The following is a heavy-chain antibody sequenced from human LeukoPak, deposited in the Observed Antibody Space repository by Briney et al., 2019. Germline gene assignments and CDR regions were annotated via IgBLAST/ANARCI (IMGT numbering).Heavy chain of an antibody. D-gene: IGHD6-13*01. CDR3: ARSKQQLRRGYFDY. CDR2: IYISGST. Sequence: SETLSLTCTVSGGSISSGSYYWSWIRQPAGKGLEWIGRIYISGSTNYNPSLKSRVTLSVDTSKNQFSLKLSSVTAADTAVYYCARSKQQLRRGYFDYWGQGTLVTVSS. J-gene: IGHJ4*02. V-gene: IGHV4-61*02. CDR1: GGSISSGSYY.